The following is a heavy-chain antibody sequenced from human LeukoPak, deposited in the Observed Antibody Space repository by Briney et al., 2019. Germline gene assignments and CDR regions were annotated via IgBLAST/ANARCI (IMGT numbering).Heavy chain of an antibody. CDR1: GFTFSSYW. D-gene: IGHD3-10*01. V-gene: IGHV3-7*01. CDR2: IKQDGSEK. Sequence: PGGSLRLSCAASGFTFSSYWMSWVRQAPGKGLGWVANIKQDGSEKYYVDSVKGRFTISRDNAKNSLYLQMNSLRAEDTAVYYCARAGYWFGEFYFDYWGQGTLVTVSS. J-gene: IGHJ4*02. CDR3: ARAGYWFGEFYFDY.